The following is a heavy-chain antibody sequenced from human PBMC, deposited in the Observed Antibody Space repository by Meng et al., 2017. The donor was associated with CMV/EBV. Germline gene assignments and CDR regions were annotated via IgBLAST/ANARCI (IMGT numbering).Heavy chain of an antibody. CDR2: INPNSGGT. Sequence: SGYTYTGYYMHWVRQAPGQGLEWMGWINPNSGGTNYAQKFQGRVTMTRDTSISTAYMELSRLTSDDTVVYYCARGVAVAGRRDAFDFWGQGTMVTVSS. V-gene: IGHV1-2*02. CDR1: GYTYTGYY. J-gene: IGHJ3*01. D-gene: IGHD6-19*01. CDR3: ARGVAVAGRRDAFDF.